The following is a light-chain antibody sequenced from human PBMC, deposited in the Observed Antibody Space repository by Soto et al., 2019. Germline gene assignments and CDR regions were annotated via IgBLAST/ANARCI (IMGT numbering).Light chain of an antibody. CDR3: QQSYGTPLT. V-gene: IGKV1-39*01. Sequence: DMAMTQSPSSLSASVGDRVTITCRASQSISNYLNWYQHKPGKVPKLLIYAASSLQSGVPTRFSGSGSGTDFTLTITSLQPEEFATYYCQQSYGTPLTFGGGTKIEIK. CDR2: AAS. CDR1: QSISNY. J-gene: IGKJ4*01.